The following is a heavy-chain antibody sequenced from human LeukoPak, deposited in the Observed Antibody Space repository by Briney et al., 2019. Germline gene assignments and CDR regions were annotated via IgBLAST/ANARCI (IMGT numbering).Heavy chain of an antibody. J-gene: IGHJ4*02. CDR2: MNPNSGNT. CDR3: AREISSSWEYYFDY. Sequence: GASVKVSCKASGHTFTSHDINWVRQATGQGLEWMGWMNPNSGNTGYAQKFQGRVTITRNTSISTAYMELSSLRSEDTAVYYCAREISSSWEYYFDYWGQGTLVTVSS. CDR1: GHTFTSHD. D-gene: IGHD6-13*01. V-gene: IGHV1-8*01.